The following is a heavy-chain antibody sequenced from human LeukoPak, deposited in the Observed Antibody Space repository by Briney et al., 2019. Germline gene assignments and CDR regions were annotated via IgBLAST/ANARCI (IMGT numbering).Heavy chain of an antibody. J-gene: IGHJ6*03. CDR2: IIPIFGTA. D-gene: IGHD3-10*01. CDR1: GGTFSSYA. Sequence: ASVKVSCKASGGTFSSYAISWVRQAPGQGLEWMGGIIPIFGTANYAQKFQGRVTITADESTSTAYMELRSLRSDDTAVYYCARVPIYYGSGSYYKVQNYYYYYMDVWGKGTTVTVSS. CDR3: ARVPIYYGSGSYYKVQNYYYYYMDV. V-gene: IGHV1-69*13.